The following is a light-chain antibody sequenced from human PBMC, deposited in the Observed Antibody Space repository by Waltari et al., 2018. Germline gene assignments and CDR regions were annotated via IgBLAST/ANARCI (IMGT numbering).Light chain of an antibody. J-gene: IGKJ4*01. Sequence: EVVLTQSPATLSLSPGKRATLSCRASQSVSTYLAWYQHKPGQAPRLLIYDASNRATGIPARFSGSGSGTDFTLIISSLEPEDFAVYYCQQRTNWQLTFGGGTKVEIK. V-gene: IGKV3-11*01. CDR1: QSVSTY. CDR2: DAS. CDR3: QQRTNWQLT.